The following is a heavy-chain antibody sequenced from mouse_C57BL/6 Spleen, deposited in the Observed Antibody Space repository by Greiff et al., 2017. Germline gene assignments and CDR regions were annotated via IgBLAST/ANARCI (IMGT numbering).Heavy chain of an antibody. CDR1: GYTFTSYG. CDR3: ARSEGNYEAY. CDR2: IYPRSGNT. V-gene: IGHV1-81*01. D-gene: IGHD2-1*01. Sequence: QVQLQQSGAELARPGASVKLSCKASGYTFTSYGISWVKQRTGQGLEWIVEIYPRSGNTYYNEKFKGKATLTADKSSSTAYMELRSLTSEDSAVYFCARSEGNYEAYWGQGTLVTVSA. J-gene: IGHJ3*01.